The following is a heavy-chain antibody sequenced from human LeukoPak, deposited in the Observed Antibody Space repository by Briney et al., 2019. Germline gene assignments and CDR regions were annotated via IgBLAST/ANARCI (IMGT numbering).Heavy chain of an antibody. J-gene: IGHJ4*02. D-gene: IGHD5-24*01. CDR3: AREGREGYNYPALDF. Sequence: HSGGSLRLSCAASGFTFSRYSMNWVRQAPGKGPEWISYISSSSSTIYYADSVKGRFTISRDNAKNSLYLQMNSLRAEDTAVYYCAREGREGYNYPALDFWGQRILVTVSS. CDR2: ISSSSSTI. V-gene: IGHV3-48*01. CDR1: GFTFSRYS.